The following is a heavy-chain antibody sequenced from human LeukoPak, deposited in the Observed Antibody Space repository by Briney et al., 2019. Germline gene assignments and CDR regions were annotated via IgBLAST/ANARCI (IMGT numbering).Heavy chain of an antibody. J-gene: IGHJ4*02. CDR2: IYTSGST. V-gene: IGHV4-61*02. CDR3: ASARDGYNWSY. CDR1: GGSISSGSYY. Sequence: SQTLSLTCTVSGGSISSGSYYWRWIRQPAGKGLEWIGRIYTSGSTNYNPSLKSRVTISVDTSKNQFSLKVSSVTAADTAVYYCASARDGYNWSYWGQGTLVTVSS. D-gene: IGHD5-24*01.